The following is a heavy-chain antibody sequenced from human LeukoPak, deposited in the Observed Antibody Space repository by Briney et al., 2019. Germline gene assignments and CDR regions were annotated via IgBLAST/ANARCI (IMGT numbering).Heavy chain of an antibody. J-gene: IGHJ3*02. CDR3: ASLYYYDSSVYDAFDI. CDR1: GYTFTSYG. V-gene: IGHV1-18*01. CDR2: IGAYNGNT. Sequence: ASVKVSCKASGYTFTSYGISWVRQAPGQGLEWRGWIGAYNGNTNYAHKLQGRVTMTTDTSTSTAYTELRSLRSDDTAVYYCASLYYYDSSVYDAFDIWGQGTMVTVSS. D-gene: IGHD3-22*01.